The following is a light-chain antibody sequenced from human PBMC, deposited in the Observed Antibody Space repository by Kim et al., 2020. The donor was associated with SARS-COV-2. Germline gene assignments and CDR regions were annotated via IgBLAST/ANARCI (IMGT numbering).Light chain of an antibody. CDR2: SND. CDR3: ATWDDTLNSPV. V-gene: IGLV1-44*01. Sequence: GQKLIISFSGSSSNIGKTFINWYQHLPGTAPKLIIYSNDQRPSEVPDQFSGSKSGNSASLAISGLRSDDEAHYYCATWDDTLNSPVFGGGTQLTVL. CDR1: SSNIGKTF. J-gene: IGLJ2*01.